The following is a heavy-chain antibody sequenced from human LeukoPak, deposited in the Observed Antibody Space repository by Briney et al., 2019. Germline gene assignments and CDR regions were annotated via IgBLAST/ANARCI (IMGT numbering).Heavy chain of an antibody. CDR1: GGSISSSSYY. D-gene: IGHD3-10*01. CDR3: ARGAQSYPLPCN. J-gene: IGHJ4*02. CDR2: IYYSGST. V-gene: IGHV4-39*07. Sequence: PSETLSLTCTVSGGSISSSSYYWGWIRQPPGKGLEWIGSIYYSGSTYYNPSLKSRVTISVDTSKNQFSLKLSSVTAADTAVYYCARGAQSYPLPCNWGQGALVTVSS.